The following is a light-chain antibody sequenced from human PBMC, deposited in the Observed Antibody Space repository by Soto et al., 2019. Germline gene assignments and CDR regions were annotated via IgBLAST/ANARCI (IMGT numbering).Light chain of an antibody. Sequence: QSALTQPASVSGSPGHSITISCTGTSSDVGGYNYVSWYQQHPGKAPKLMIYEVSNRPSGVSNRFSGSKSGNTASLTISGLQAEDEADYYCSSYTSSSTLYVFGTGTKVTV. CDR3: SSYTSSSTLYV. CDR1: SSDVGGYNY. V-gene: IGLV2-14*01. CDR2: EVS. J-gene: IGLJ1*01.